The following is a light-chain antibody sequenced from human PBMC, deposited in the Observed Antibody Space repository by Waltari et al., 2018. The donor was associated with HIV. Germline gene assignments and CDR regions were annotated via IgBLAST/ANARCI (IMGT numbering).Light chain of an antibody. CDR3: AAWRDSLSAVV. CDR1: SSNIGTNY. J-gene: IGLJ2*01. V-gene: IGLV1-47*01. CDR2: RNK. Sequence: QSVLTQPPSASGTPGQRVTISCSGSSSNIGTNYVYWYQQLPGTAPKLLIYRNKQRPSGVPDRCSGSKSGTSAALAISGLRSEDEADYYCAAWRDSLSAVVFGGGTKLTVL.